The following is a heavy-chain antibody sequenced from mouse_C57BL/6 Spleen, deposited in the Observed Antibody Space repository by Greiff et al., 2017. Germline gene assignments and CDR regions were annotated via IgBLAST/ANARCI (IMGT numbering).Heavy chain of an antibody. D-gene: IGHD1-1*01. CDR3: TRTPTVVATDY. Sequence: VQLQQSGAELVRPGASVTLSCKASGYTFTDYEMHWVKQTPVHGLEWIGAIDPETGGTAYNQKFKGKAILTADKSSSTAYMELRSLTSEDSAVYYCTRTPTVVATDYWGQGTTLTVSS. V-gene: IGHV1-15*01. J-gene: IGHJ2*01. CDR2: IDPETGGT. CDR1: GYTFTDYE.